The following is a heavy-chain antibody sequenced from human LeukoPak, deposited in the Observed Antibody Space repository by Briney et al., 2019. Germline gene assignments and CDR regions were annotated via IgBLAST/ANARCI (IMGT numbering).Heavy chain of an antibody. Sequence: SETLSLTCAVYGGSFSGYYWSWIRQPPGKGLEWIGEINHSGSTNYNPSLKSQVTISVDTSKNQFSLKLSSVTAADTAVYYCARLERRGAYSSGWYEFNWFDPWGQGTLVTVSS. CDR2: INHSGST. D-gene: IGHD6-19*01. CDR1: GGSFSGYY. CDR3: ARLERRGAYSSGWYEFNWFDP. V-gene: IGHV4-34*01. J-gene: IGHJ5*02.